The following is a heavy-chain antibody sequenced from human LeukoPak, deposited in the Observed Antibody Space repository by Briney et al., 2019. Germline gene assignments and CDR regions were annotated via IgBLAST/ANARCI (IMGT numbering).Heavy chain of an antibody. Sequence: PSETLSLTCTVSGGSISSYYWSWIRQPPGKGLEWIGYIYYSGSTNYNPSLKSRVTISVDTSKNQFSLKLSSVTAADTAVYYCARRLPVLVAGMGFYDYWGQGTLVTVSS. CDR3: ARRLPVLVAGMGFYDY. J-gene: IGHJ4*02. V-gene: IGHV4-59*08. D-gene: IGHD6-19*01. CDR1: GGSISSYY. CDR2: IYYSGST.